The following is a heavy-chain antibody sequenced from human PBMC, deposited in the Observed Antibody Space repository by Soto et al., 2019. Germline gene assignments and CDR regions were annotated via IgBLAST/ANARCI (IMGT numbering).Heavy chain of an antibody. CDR2: MSNSGDET. CDR1: GFSFVTYA. Sequence: HPGGSLRLSCAASGFSFVTYAMGWVRQAPGKGLEWVSVMSNSGDETYYADSVKGRFTISRDNFQNTLYLQLSSLRAEDTAVYYCAKDAARTSCWYYFDFWGQGTLVTVSS. D-gene: IGHD6-19*01. J-gene: IGHJ4*02. V-gene: IGHV3-23*01. CDR3: AKDAARTSCWYYFDF.